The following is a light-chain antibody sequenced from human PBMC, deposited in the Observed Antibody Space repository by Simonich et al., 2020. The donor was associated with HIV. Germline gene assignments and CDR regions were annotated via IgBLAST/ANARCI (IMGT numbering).Light chain of an antibody. CDR2: LEGSGSY. V-gene: IGLV4-60*03. CDR1: SGHSSYI. CDR3: ETWDSNTWV. J-gene: IGLJ3*02. Sequence: QPVLTQSSSASASLGSSVKLTSTLSSGHSSYIIAWHQQQPGKAPRYLMKLEGSGSYNKGSGVPDRFSGSSSGADRYLTISNLQSEDEADYYCETWDSNTWVFGGGTKLTVL.